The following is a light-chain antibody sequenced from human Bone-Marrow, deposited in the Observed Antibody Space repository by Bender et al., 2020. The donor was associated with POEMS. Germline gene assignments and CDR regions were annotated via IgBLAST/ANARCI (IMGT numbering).Light chain of an antibody. CDR2: RNN. J-gene: IGLJ3*02. CDR3: AAWEDSLNGWV. V-gene: IGLV1-44*01. Sequence: QSVLTQPPSASGTPGQRVTISCSGSSSNIGSNFVFWYQQFPGTAPKVLIYRNNQRPSGVPDRFSGSKSGTSASLAISGLQSEDEADYYCAAWEDSLNGWVFGGGTKLTVL. CDR1: SSNIGSNF.